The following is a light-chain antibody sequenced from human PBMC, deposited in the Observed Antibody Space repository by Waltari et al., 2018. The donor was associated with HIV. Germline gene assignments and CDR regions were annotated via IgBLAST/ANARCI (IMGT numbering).Light chain of an antibody. CDR3: GSYTSSSTLV. J-gene: IGLJ3*02. V-gene: IGLV2-14*03. CDR2: DVS. CDR1: SSAVGAYNF. Sequence: QSALTQSASVSGSPGQSITISCTGTSSAVGAYNFVSWYQQHPGKAPKLMIYDVSSRPSGVSDRFSGSKSGNTASLTISGLQAEDEADYYCGSYTSSSTLVFGGGTKLTVL.